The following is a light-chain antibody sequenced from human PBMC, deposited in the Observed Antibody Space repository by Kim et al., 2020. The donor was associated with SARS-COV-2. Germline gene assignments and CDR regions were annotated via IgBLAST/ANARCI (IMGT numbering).Light chain of an antibody. V-gene: IGLV6-57*03. J-gene: IGLJ2*01. CDR3: QSYDSSNPVV. CDR1: SGSIASNY. Sequence: KTVTIPCPRSSGSIASNYVQWYQLRPGSAPTTVIYEDNHRPSGVPDRFSGSIDSSSNSASLTISGLKTEDEADYYCQSYDSSNPVVFGGGTQLTVL. CDR2: EDN.